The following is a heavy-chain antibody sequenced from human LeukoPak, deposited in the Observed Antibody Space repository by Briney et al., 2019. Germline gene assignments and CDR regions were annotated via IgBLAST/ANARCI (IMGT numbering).Heavy chain of an antibody. CDR3: ARELTVGYCSGGSCYNWFDP. CDR1: GGSFSGYY. J-gene: IGHJ5*02. V-gene: IGHV4-34*01. Sequence: PSETLSLTCAVYGGSFSGYYWSWIRQPPGKGLEWIGEINHSGGTNYNPSLKSRVTISVDTSKNQFSLKLSSVTAADTAVYYCARELTVGYCSGGSCYNWFDPWGQGTLVTVSS. CDR2: INHSGGT. D-gene: IGHD2-15*01.